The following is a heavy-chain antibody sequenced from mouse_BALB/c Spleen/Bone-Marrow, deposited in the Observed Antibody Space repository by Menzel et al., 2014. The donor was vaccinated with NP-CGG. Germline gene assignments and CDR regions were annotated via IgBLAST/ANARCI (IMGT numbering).Heavy chain of an antibody. CDR3: AREGNYFDY. V-gene: IGHV2-6-7*01. Sequence: QVQLQQSGPGLVAPSQSLSITCTVSGLSLTVYGVNWVRQPPGKGLEWLGMIWGDGITDYNSAFKSRLSISKDDSKSQVFLKMNSLQTDDTAKYYCAREGNYFDYWGQGTTLTVSS. CDR1: GLSLTVYG. CDR2: IWGDGIT. J-gene: IGHJ2*01.